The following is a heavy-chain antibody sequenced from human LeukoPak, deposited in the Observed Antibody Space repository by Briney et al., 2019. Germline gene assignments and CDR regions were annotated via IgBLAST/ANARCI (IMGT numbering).Heavy chain of an antibody. J-gene: IGHJ5*02. CDR3: ARREKTGKFDP. CDR2: IYYSGST. D-gene: IGHD1-14*01. V-gene: IGHV4-39*01. CDR1: GGSLSSGNDY. Sequence: SETLSLTCSVSGGSLSSGNDYWLWIRQPPGKGLEWIGSIYYSGSTYYNPSLKSRVTISVDTSKNQFSLRLSSVTAADTAVYYCARREKTGKFDPWGQGTLVTVSS.